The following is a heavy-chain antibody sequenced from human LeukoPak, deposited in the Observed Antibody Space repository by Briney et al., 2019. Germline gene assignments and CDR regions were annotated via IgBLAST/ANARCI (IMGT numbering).Heavy chain of an antibody. V-gene: IGHV3-48*04. CDR3: ARRRYNWNAIDY. D-gene: IGHD1-20*01. CDR1: GFTFSSYA. J-gene: IGHJ4*02. CDR2: ISSSGSTL. Sequence: PGRSLRLSCAASGFTFSSYAMHWVRQAPGKGLEWVSYISSSGSTLYYADSVKGRITISRDNAKNSLYLQMNSLRAEDTAVYYCARRRYNWNAIDYWGQGTLVTVSS.